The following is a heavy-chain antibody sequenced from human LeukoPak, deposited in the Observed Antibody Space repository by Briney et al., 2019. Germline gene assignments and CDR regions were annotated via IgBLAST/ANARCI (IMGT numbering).Heavy chain of an antibody. CDR3: ARGGVGAGTGAFDL. V-gene: IGHV1-2*02. D-gene: IGHD6-19*01. Sequence: ASVKVSCKASGYTFTGYYIHWVRQAPGQGLEWMGWINPNSGGTNYAQKFQGRVTMTRDTSISTACMDLSRLRSDDTAVYYCARGGVGAGTGAFDLWGQGTMVTVSS. CDR1: GYTFTGYY. J-gene: IGHJ3*01. CDR2: INPNSGGT.